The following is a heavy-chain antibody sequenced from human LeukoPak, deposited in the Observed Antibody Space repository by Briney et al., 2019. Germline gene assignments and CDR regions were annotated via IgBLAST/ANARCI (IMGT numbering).Heavy chain of an antibody. Sequence: SETLSLTCTVSGGSISSGSYYWSWIRQPAGKGLEWIGRIYTSGSTNYNPSLKSRVTISVDTSKNQFSLKLSSVTAADTAVYYCASAHYDILTGYPTALIDYWGQGTLVTVSS. CDR3: ASAHYDILTGYPTALIDY. V-gene: IGHV4-61*02. J-gene: IGHJ4*02. CDR1: GGSISSGSYY. D-gene: IGHD3-9*01. CDR2: IYTSGST.